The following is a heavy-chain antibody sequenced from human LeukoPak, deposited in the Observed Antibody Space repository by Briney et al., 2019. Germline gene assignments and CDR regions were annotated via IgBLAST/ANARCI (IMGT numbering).Heavy chain of an antibody. CDR2: ISAISSSST. V-gene: IGHV3-48*04. CDR3: ARDFHRRYYDSSGYNAFDI. D-gene: IGHD3-22*01. Sequence: PGGSLRLSCAASGFTFSSYSRNWVRQAPGKGLEWVSYISAISSSSTYYADSVKGRFTISRDNAKNSLYLQMNSLRAEDTAVYYCARDFHRRYYDSSGYNAFDIWGQGTMVTVSS. CDR1: GFTFSSYS. J-gene: IGHJ3*02.